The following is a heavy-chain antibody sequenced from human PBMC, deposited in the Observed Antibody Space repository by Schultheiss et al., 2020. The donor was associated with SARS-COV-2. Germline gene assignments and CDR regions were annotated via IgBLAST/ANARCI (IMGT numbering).Heavy chain of an antibody. Sequence: SGPTLVKPTQTLTLTCTFSGFSLSTSGVGVGWIRQPPGKALEWLALIDWDDDKYYSTSLKTRLTISKDTSKNQVVLTMTDMDPVDTATYYCARTLYYYGSGAYWIDYWGQGTLVTVSS. CDR1: GFSLSTSGVG. J-gene: IGHJ4*02. CDR2: IDWDDDK. CDR3: ARTLYYYGSGAYWIDY. V-gene: IGHV2-70*01. D-gene: IGHD3-22*01.